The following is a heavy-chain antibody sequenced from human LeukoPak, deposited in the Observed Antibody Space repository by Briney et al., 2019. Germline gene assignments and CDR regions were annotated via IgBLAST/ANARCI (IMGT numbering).Heavy chain of an antibody. CDR2: ISYDGSNK. D-gene: IGHD6-13*01. V-gene: IGHV3-30*04. CDR3: AREGSSWSGGSDAFDI. J-gene: IGHJ3*02. Sequence: SLXLSCAASGFTFSSYAMHWVRQAPGKGLEWVAVISYDGSNKYYTDSVKGRFTISRDNSKNTLYLQMNSLRAEDTAVYYCAREGSSWSGGSDAFDIWGQGTMVTVSS. CDR1: GFTFSSYA.